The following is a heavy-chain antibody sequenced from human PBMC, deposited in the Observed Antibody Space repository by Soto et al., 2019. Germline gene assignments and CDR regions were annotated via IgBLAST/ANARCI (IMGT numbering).Heavy chain of an antibody. Sequence: ASVKVSCKVSGYTLTELSMHWVRQAPGKGLEWMGGFDPEDGETIYAQKFQGRVTMTGDTSTSTVYMELSSLRSEDTAVYYCARVSAGTTHPEYFQHWGQGTLVTVSS. CDR3: ARVSAGTTHPEYFQH. CDR2: FDPEDGET. J-gene: IGHJ1*01. D-gene: IGHD6-13*01. V-gene: IGHV1-24*01. CDR1: GYTLTELS.